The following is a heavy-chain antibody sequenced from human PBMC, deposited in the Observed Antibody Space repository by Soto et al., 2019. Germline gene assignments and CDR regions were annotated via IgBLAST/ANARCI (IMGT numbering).Heavy chain of an antibody. V-gene: IGHV3-23*01. CDR2: ISGSGGST. J-gene: IGHJ4*02. D-gene: IGHD3-10*01. CDR1: GFTFGSYA. Sequence: SLRLSCAASGFTFGSYAMSWVRQAPGKGLEWVSNISGSGGSTYYADSVKGRFTISRDNSKNTLYMQMNSLRAEDSAVFYCAKEQDRGVVIASFYYWGQGSLVTVSS. CDR3: AKEQDRGVVIASFYY.